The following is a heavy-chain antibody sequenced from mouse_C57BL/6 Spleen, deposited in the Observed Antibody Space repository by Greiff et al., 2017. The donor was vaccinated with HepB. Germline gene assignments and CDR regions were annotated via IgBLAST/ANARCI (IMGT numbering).Heavy chain of an antibody. CDR3: ARGDWDYAMDY. J-gene: IGHJ4*01. Sequence: DVMLVESGGGLVKPGGSLKLSCAASGFTFSDYGMHWVRQAPEKGLEWVAYISSGSSTIYYADTVKGRFTISRDNAKNTLFLQMTSLRSEDTAMYYCARGDWDYAMDYWGQGTSVTVSS. CDR1: GFTFSDYG. CDR2: ISSGSSTI. V-gene: IGHV5-17*01. D-gene: IGHD4-1*01.